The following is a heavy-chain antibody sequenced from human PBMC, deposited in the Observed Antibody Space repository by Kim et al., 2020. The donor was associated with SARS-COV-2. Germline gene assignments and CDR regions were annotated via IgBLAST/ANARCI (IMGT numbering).Heavy chain of an antibody. CDR1: GGTFSSYA. Sequence: SVKVSCKASGGTFSSYAISWVRQAPGQGLEWMGGIIPIFGTANYAQKFQGRVTITADESTSTAYMELSSLRSEDTAVYYCARDWGLIRPSSYYGMDVWGQGTTVTVSS. CDR2: IIPIFGTA. CDR3: ARDWGLIRPSSYYGMDV. J-gene: IGHJ6*02. D-gene: IGHD3-16*01. V-gene: IGHV1-69*13.